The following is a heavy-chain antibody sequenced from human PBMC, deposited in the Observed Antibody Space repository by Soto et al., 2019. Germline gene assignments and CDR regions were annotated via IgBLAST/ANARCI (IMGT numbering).Heavy chain of an antibody. Sequence: ASVKVSCKACGYTFTGYYMHWVRQAPGQGLEWMGWINPNSGGTNYAQKFQGRVTMTRDTSISTAYMELSRLRSDDTAVYYCARVSGGVAAETLDYWGQGTLVTVSS. D-gene: IGHD6-13*01. J-gene: IGHJ4*02. V-gene: IGHV1-2*02. CDR2: INPNSGGT. CDR3: ARVSGGVAAETLDY. CDR1: GYTFTGYY.